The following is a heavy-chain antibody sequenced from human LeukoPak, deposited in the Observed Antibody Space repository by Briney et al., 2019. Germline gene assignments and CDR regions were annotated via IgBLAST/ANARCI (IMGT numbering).Heavy chain of an antibody. CDR1: GGSMSSYY. CDR3: ARDTVGSGWLPD. CDR2: IYYSGST. D-gene: IGHD6-19*01. Sequence: KSSETLALTCSVSGGSMSSYYWSWIRQSPGKGLEWIGYIYYSGSTNYNPSLKSRVTISVDTSKNQFSLKLSSVTAADTAVYYCARDTVGSGWLPDWGQGTLVTVSS. V-gene: IGHV4-59*01. J-gene: IGHJ4*02.